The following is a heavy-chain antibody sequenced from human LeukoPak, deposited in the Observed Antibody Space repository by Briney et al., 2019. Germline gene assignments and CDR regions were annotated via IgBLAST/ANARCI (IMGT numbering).Heavy chain of an antibody. CDR3: AGLQPYGDYWNYFDY. D-gene: IGHD4-17*01. CDR1: GGSISSYY. J-gene: IGHJ4*02. V-gene: IGHV4-59*08. CDR2: IYYSGST. Sequence: SETLSLTCTVSGGSISSYYWSWIRQPPGKGLEWIGYIYYSGSTNYNPSLKSRVTISVDTSKNQFSLKLSSVTAADTAVYYCAGLQPYGDYWNYFDYWGQGTLVTVSS.